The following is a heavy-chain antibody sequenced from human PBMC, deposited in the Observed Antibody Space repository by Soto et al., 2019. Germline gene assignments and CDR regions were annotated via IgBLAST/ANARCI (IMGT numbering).Heavy chain of an antibody. Sequence: QVQLVQSGAEVKKPGASVKVSCKASGYTFTSYDINWVRQATGQGLEWMGWMNPNSGNTGYAQKFQGRVTMTRNTSISTAYMELSSLRSEDTAVYYCARGSGYFDWLSGGAFDIWGQGTKVTVSS. CDR1: GYTFTSYD. D-gene: IGHD3-9*01. CDR3: ARGSGYFDWLSGGAFDI. CDR2: MNPNSGNT. J-gene: IGHJ3*02. V-gene: IGHV1-8*01.